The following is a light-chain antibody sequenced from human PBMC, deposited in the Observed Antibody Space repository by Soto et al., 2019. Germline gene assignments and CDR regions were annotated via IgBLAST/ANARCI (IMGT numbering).Light chain of an antibody. CDR2: WAS. CDR1: QSLLYSSNNKNY. Sequence: DSVMTQFPDSLAVSLGETATINCKSSQSLLYSSNNKNYLGWYQQKSGQPPKLLIYWASTRESGVPDRFSGSGSGTDFTLTISSLQAEDVAVYYCLQYYSTPWTFGQGTKVEIK. CDR3: LQYYSTPWT. V-gene: IGKV4-1*01. J-gene: IGKJ1*01.